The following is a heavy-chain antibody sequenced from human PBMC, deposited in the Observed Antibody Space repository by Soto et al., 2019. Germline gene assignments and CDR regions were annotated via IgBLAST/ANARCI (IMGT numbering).Heavy chain of an antibody. CDR2: IYHSGST. CDR1: GGTIISYY. J-gene: IGHJ5*02. Sequence: SETLSLTCTVSGGTIISYYWSWIRQPTGKGLEWIGFIYHSGSTYYNPSLKSRVTISVDTSKNQFSLKLSSVSATDTAVYYCATSNWFDPWGQGTLVTVSS. D-gene: IGHD2-2*01. CDR3: ATSNWFDP. V-gene: IGHV4-59*04.